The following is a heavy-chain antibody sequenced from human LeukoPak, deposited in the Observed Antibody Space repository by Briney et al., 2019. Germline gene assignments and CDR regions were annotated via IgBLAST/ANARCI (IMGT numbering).Heavy chain of an antibody. Sequence: LPGGSLRLSCAASGFTVSNNYMSWVRQAPGKGLVWVSRINSDGTSTTYADSVKGRFTISRDNAKNTLYLQMNSLRAEDTAVYYCARGASGYSYGWGQGTLVTVSS. CDR2: INSDGTST. CDR3: ARGASGYSYG. V-gene: IGHV3-74*01. D-gene: IGHD5-18*01. J-gene: IGHJ4*02. CDR1: GFTVSNNY.